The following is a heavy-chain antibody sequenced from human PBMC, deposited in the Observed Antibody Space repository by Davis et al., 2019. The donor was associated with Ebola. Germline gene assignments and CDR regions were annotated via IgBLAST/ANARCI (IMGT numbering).Heavy chain of an antibody. CDR2: IYYSGST. CDR3: ARGYDSSGYYPGLDY. Sequence: SETLSLTCTVSGGSISSSSYYWGWIRQPPFKGLEWIGSIYYSGSTYYNPSLKSRVTISVDTSKNQFSLKLSSVTAADTAVYYCARGYDSSGYYPGLDYWGQGTLVTVSS. D-gene: IGHD3-22*01. CDR1: GGSISSSSYY. V-gene: IGHV4-39*01. J-gene: IGHJ4*02.